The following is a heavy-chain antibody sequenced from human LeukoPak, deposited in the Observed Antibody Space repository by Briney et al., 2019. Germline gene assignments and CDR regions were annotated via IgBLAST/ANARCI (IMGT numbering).Heavy chain of an antibody. CDR3: ARVEEYCSSTSCYYRNYYYYGMDV. D-gene: IGHD2-2*01. CDR2: VIPIFGTA. CDR1: GGTFSSYA. V-gene: IGHV1-69*13. J-gene: IGHJ6*02. Sequence: SVKVSCKASGGTFSSYAISWVRQAPGQGLEWIGGVIPIFGTANYAQKFQGRVTITADESTSTAYMELSSLRSEDTAVYYCARVEEYCSSTSCYYRNYYYYGMDVWGQGTTVTVSS.